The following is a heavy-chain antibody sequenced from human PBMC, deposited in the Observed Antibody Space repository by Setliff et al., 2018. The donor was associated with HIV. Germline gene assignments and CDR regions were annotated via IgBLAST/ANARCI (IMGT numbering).Heavy chain of an antibody. D-gene: IGHD1-1*01. Sequence: GGSLRLSCAASGFTVSSNYMNWVRQAPGKGLEWVSAISGSGGSTYYADSVKGRFTISRDKSKNTLYLQVNSLRAADTAVYYCAKGYTYFDYWGQGTPVTVSS. CDR2: ISGSGGST. CDR3: AKGYTYFDY. CDR1: GFTVSSNY. J-gene: IGHJ4*02. V-gene: IGHV3-23*01.